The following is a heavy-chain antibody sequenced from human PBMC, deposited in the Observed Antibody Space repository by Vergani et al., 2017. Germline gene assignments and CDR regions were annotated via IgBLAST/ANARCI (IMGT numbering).Heavy chain of an antibody. Sequence: EVQLVESGGGLVKPGGSLRLSCAASGFTFSSYSMNWVRQAPGKGLEWVSSISSSSSYIYYADSVKGRFTISRDNAKNSLYLQMNSLRAEDTAVYYCARGAGNYYDSSGYFWDYYYGMDVWGQGTTVTVSS. CDR1: GFTFSSYS. CDR2: ISSSSSYI. J-gene: IGHJ6*02. CDR3: ARGAGNYYDSSGYFWDYYYGMDV. D-gene: IGHD3-22*01. V-gene: IGHV3-21*01.